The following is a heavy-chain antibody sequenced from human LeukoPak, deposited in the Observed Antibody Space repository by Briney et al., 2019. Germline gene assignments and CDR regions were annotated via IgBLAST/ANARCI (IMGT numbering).Heavy chain of an antibody. D-gene: IGHD6-13*01. CDR2: INPKTGAA. CDR3: ARGAEAETSPLDY. CDR1: GYSFSGYY. Sequence: ASVKVSCKASGYSFSGYYMHWVRQAPGQGLEWMGWINPKTGAADCPQKFRGRVTMTRDTSINTDYMELRRLTSDDTTVYYCARGAEAETSPLDYWGQGTLVTVSS. V-gene: IGHV1-2*02. J-gene: IGHJ4*02.